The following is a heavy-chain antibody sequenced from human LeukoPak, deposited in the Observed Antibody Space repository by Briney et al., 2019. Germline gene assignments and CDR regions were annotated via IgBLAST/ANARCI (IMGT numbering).Heavy chain of an antibody. CDR3: ARAALTPRSSGWYFDY. J-gene: IGHJ4*02. D-gene: IGHD6-19*01. V-gene: IGHV3-21*01. CDR1: GFTFSSYS. CDR2: ISSSSSYI. Sequence: SGGSLRLSCAASGFTFSSYSMNSVRQAPGKGLEWVSSISSSSSYIYYADSVKGRFTISRDNAKNSLYLQMNSLRAEDTAVYYCARAALTPRSSGWYFDYWGQGTLVTVSS.